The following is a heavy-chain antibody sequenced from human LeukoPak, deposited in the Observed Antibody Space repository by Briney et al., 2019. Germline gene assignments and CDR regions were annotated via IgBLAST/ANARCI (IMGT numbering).Heavy chain of an antibody. Sequence: GGSLRLSCAASGFTVSSNYMSWVRQAPGKGLEWVSAIYSGGSTYYADSVKGRFTISRDNSKNTLYLQMNSLRAEDTAVYYCARGDDPSLAFDIWGQGTMVTVSS. D-gene: IGHD5-24*01. J-gene: IGHJ3*02. CDR3: ARGDDPSLAFDI. CDR2: IYSGGST. V-gene: IGHV3-53*01. CDR1: GFTVSSNY.